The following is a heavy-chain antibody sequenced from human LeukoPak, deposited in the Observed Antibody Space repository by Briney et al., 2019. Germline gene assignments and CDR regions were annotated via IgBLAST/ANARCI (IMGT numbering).Heavy chain of an antibody. V-gene: IGHV3-66*02. CDR1: GFTVSSNY. J-gene: IGHJ6*02. D-gene: IGHD3-22*01. Sequence: GGSLRLSCAPSGFTVSSNYMSWVRQAPGKGLEWVSVIYSGGSTYYAASVKGRFTISRDNSKNTLYLQMNSLRAEDTAVYYCARDRTYDYYDSSGSMNYGMDVWGQGTTVTVSS. CDR2: IYSGGST. CDR3: ARDRTYDYYDSSGSMNYGMDV.